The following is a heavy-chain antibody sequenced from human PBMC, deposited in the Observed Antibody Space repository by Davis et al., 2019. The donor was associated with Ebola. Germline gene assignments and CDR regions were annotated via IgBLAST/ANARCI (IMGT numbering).Heavy chain of an antibody. J-gene: IGHJ4*02. CDR3: ARHRGLRWESPIDY. V-gene: IGHV5-51*01. Sequence: KVSCKGSGYSFTSYWIGWVRQLPGKGLEWMGIIYPGDSDTRYSPSFQGQVTISADKSISTAYLQWSSLKASDTAMYYCARHRGLRWESPIDYWGQGTLVTVSS. D-gene: IGHD4-23*01. CDR2: IYPGDSDT. CDR1: GYSFTSYW.